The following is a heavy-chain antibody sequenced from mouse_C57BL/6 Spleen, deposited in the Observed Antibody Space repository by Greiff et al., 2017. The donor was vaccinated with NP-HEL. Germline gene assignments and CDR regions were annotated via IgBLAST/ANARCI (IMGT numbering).Heavy chain of an antibody. CDR1: GYTFTGYW. D-gene: IGHD1-1*01. CDR2: ILPGSGST. Sequence: QVQLQQSGAELMKPGASVKLSCKATGYTFTGYWIEWVKQRPGHGLEWIGEILPGSGSTNYNEKFKGKAKFTADTSSNTAYMQHSSLTTEDTAIYDCARKLGSSPYHYAMDYWGQGTSVTVSS. J-gene: IGHJ4*01. V-gene: IGHV1-9*01. CDR3: ARKLGSSPYHYAMDY.